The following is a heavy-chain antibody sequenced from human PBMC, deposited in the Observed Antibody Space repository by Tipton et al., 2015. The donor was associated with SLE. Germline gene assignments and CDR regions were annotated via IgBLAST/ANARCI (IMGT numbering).Heavy chain of an antibody. CDR1: GDSISSYY. D-gene: IGHD4-17*01. CDR2: IYSSGSI. J-gene: IGHJ4*02. V-gene: IGHV4-59*12. Sequence: TLSLTCSVSGDSISSYYWNWIRQPPGKGLEWIGLIYSSGSINYNPSLKSRVTISVATSKNQLSLRLNSVTAADTAVYYCARAVPPTADYFDSWGQGTPVTVSS. CDR3: ARAVPPTADYFDS.